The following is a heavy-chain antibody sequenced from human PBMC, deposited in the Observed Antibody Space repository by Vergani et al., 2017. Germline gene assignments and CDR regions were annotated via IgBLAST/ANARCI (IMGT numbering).Heavy chain of an antibody. D-gene: IGHD3-16*01. CDR3: AKHFRGWGIDY. CDR2: ISYDGSNK. CDR1: GFTFSSYA. V-gene: IGHV3-30-3*02. Sequence: QVQLVESGGGVVQPGRSLRLSCAASGFTFSSYAMHWVRQAPGKGLEWVAVISYDGSNKYYADSVKGRFTLSRDFSKNTLYLQMNSLRTDDTATYYCAKHFRGWGIDYWCQGTQVIVSS. J-gene: IGHJ4*02.